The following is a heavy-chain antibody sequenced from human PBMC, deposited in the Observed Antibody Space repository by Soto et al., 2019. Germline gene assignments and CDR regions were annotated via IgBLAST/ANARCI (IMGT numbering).Heavy chain of an antibody. J-gene: IGHJ6*02. CDR3: ASSEYYDFWSGSYASYYYYYGMDV. CDR1: GGSISSSSYY. Sequence: SETLSLTCTVSGGSISSSSYYWGWIRQPPGKGLEWIGSFYYSGSTYYNPSLKSRVTISVDTSKNQFSLKLSSVTAADAAVYYCASSEYYDFWSGSYASYYYYYGMDVWGQGTTVTVSS. CDR2: FYYSGST. V-gene: IGHV4-39*01. D-gene: IGHD3-3*01.